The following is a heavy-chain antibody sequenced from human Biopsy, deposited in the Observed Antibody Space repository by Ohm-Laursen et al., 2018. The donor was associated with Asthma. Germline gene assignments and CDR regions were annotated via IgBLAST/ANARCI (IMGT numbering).Heavy chain of an antibody. CDR3: ARAYGGNFFSGAFDI. CDR2: ISSNVRE. D-gene: IGHD4-23*01. Sequence: SLRLSCAASGFTFRNFGMHWVRQAPGKGLEWVALISSNVREWYADSVKGRFTISRDISKNTLSLQMNSLRAEDTAVYYCARAYGGNFFSGAFDIWGQGTMVTVSS. V-gene: IGHV3-30*03. CDR1: GFTFRNFG. J-gene: IGHJ3*02.